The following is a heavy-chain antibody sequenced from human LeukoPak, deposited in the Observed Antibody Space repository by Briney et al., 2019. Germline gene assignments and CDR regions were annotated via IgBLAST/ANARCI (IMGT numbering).Heavy chain of an antibody. V-gene: IGHV4-34*01. D-gene: IGHD3-16*02. J-gene: IGHJ4*02. CDR2: INHSGST. CDR3: ARGFYDYVWGSYRRDGNYFDY. CDR1: GGSFSGYY. Sequence: PSETLSLTCAVYGGSFSGYYWSWIRQPPGKGLEWIGEINHSGSTNYNPSLKSRVTISVDTPKNQFSLKLSSVTAADTAMYYCARGFYDYVWGSYRRDGNYFDYWAREPWSPSPQ.